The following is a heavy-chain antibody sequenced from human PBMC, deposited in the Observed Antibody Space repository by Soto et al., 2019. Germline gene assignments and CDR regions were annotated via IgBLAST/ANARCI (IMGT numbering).Heavy chain of an antibody. V-gene: IGHV3-9*01. CDR3: VKKSCGHSRCYTGWFFDL. Sequence: EVQLVQSGGGLEHPGRSLRLSCEAPGLTFEDDDMHWVRQSPGKGLQWVSGIGWNGDEKDYADSVKGRFTISRDNVKNSLDLLMSGLTVEDTATYYCVKKSCGHSRCYTGWFFDLWGRGTLVTVSS. CDR1: GLTFEDDD. CDR2: IGWNGDEK. D-gene: IGHD3-16*02. J-gene: IGHJ2*01.